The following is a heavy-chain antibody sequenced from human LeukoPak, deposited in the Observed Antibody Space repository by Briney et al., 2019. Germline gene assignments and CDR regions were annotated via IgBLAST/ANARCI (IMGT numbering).Heavy chain of an antibody. D-gene: IGHD3-22*01. CDR2: ISGSGGST. CDR3: AREYYYDSSGYYNNWFDP. J-gene: IGHJ5*02. V-gene: IGHV3-23*01. Sequence: PGGSLRLSCAASGFTFSSYAMSWVRQAPGKGLEWVSAISGSGGSTYYADSVKGRFTISRDNSKNTLYLQMNSLRAEDTAVYYCAREYYYDSSGYYNNWFDPWGQGTLVTVSS. CDR1: GFTFSSYA.